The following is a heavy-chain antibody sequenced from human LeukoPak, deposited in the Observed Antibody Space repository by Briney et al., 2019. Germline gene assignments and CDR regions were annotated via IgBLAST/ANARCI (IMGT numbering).Heavy chain of an antibody. J-gene: IGHJ4*02. V-gene: IGHV3-30*04. CDR1: GFTFNNYA. D-gene: IGHD1-7*01. Sequence: GRSLRLSCAASGFTFNNYAMHWVRQAPGKGLEWVAVISYDGSNKYYADSVKGRFTISRDNSKNTLYLQMNSLRAEDTAVYYCARDLSWNYRYYFDYWGQGTLVTVSS. CDR3: ARDLSWNYRYYFDY. CDR2: ISYDGSNK.